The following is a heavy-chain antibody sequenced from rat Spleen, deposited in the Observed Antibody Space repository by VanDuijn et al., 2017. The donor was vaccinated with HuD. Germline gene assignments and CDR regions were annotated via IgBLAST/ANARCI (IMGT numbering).Heavy chain of an antibody. J-gene: IGHJ2*01. CDR2: ISSGGTT. CDR1: GFSLTSYN. CDR3: TRHGYNSYFDY. D-gene: IGHD1-9*01. V-gene: IGHV2-6*01. Sequence: QVQLKESGPGLVLPSQTLSLTCTVAGFSLTSYNVHWVRQPPGKDLEWIAAISSGGTTYYNSVFKSRLSISRDTSKSQVFLKMNKLRSEDTAMYYCTRHGYNSYFDYWGQGVMVTVSS.